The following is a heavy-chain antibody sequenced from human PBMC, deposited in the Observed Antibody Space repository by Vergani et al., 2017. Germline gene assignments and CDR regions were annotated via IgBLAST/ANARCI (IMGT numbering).Heavy chain of an antibody. Sequence: QVQLVESGGGVVQPGGSLRLSCAASGFSFSSFGMHWVRQAPGKGLEWVTFIRYDGSNKYYADSVKGRFTISRDNSKNTVYLQMNSLRTGDTAVYYCAKDGLAYGSGSWYYWGRGTLVTVS. CDR3: AKDGLAYGSGSWYY. CDR1: GFSFSSFG. V-gene: IGHV3-30*02. CDR2: IRYDGSNK. D-gene: IGHD3-10*01. J-gene: IGHJ4*02.